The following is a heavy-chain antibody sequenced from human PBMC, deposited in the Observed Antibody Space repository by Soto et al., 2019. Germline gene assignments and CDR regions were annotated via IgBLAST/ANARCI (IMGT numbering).Heavy chain of an antibody. CDR2: ISYDGSNK. CDR1: GFTFSSYA. V-gene: IGHV3-30-3*01. Sequence: PGGSLRLSCAASGFTFSSYAMHWVRQAPGKGLEWVAVISYDGSNKYYADSVKGRFTISRDNSKNTLYLQMNSLRAEDTAVYYRARESRGSYWVYYYGMDVWGQGTRVTVSS. D-gene: IGHD1-26*01. CDR3: ARESRGSYWVYYYGMDV. J-gene: IGHJ6*02.